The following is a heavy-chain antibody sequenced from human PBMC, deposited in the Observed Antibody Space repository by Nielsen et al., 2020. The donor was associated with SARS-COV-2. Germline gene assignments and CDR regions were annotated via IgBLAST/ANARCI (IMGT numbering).Heavy chain of an antibody. CDR3: ARDNWGRMDV. CDR1: GFPISSSF. V-gene: IGHV3-66*01. D-gene: IGHD7-27*01. CDR2: IYTDGST. J-gene: IGHJ6*02. Sequence: GESLKISCGASGFPISSSFMSWVRQAAGKGRDWVSVIYTDGSTSHADSVKGRFTISRDNSKNTLYLQMNSLRAEDTAVYYCARDNWGRMDVWGQGTTVTVSS.